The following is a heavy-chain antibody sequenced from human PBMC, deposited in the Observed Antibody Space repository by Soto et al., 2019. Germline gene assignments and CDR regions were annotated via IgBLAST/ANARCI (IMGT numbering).Heavy chain of an antibody. J-gene: IGHJ4*02. CDR1: GYSINSGYY. CDR3: ATLTPPFDY. V-gene: IGHV4-38-2*01. CDR2: IYHSGST. D-gene: IGHD3-9*01. Sequence: SETLSLTCAVSGYSINSGYYWGWIRQSPGKGLEWIGSIYHSGSTYYNPSLKSRVTISVDTSKNQFSLKLNSVTAADMAVYYCATLTPPFDYWGQGTLVTVSS.